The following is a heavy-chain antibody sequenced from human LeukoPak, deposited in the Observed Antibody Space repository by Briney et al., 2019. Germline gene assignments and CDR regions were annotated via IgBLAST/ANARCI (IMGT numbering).Heavy chain of an antibody. J-gene: IGHJ4*02. CDR1: GGSISSSNW. CDR2: IYHSGST. D-gene: IGHD3-22*01. CDR3: ARALNYHDSSGYYS. V-gene: IGHV4-4*02. Sequence: PSETLSLTCAVSGGSISSSNWWSWVRQPPGKGLEWIGEIYHSGSTNYNPSLKSRVTMSVDKSKNQFSLKLSSVTAADTAVYYCARALNYHDSSGYYSWGQGTLVTVSS.